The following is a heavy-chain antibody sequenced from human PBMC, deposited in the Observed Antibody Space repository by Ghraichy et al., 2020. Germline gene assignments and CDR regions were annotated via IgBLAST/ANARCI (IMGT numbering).Heavy chain of an antibody. CDR2: IIASGDNT. V-gene: IGHV3-23*01. CDR3: AKRGHGKNYSDY. J-gene: IGHJ4*02. CDR1: GFTFSSYA. Sequence: GESLNISCAASGFTFSSYAMTWVRQAPGKGLEWVSSIIASGDNTWHAESVKGRFTISRDNSKTPLDLERNSLGMEDTVGYYCAKRGHGKNYSDYWGQGTLVTVSS. D-gene: IGHD5-24*01.